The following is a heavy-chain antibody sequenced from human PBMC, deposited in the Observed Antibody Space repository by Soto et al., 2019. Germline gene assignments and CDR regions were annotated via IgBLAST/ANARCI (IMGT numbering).Heavy chain of an antibody. CDR2: IYHSGST. D-gene: IGHD6-19*01. V-gene: IGHV4-30-2*01. CDR1: GGSSSGGGSS. J-gene: IGHJ4*02. Sequence: PSHTLCLTCAVAGGSSSGGGSSWSWIRQPPGKGLEWIGYIYHSGSTYYNPSLKSRVTISVDRSKNQFSLKLSSVTAADTAVYYCARAGDSSGPVALGYWGQGTLVTVSS. CDR3: ARAGDSSGPVALGY.